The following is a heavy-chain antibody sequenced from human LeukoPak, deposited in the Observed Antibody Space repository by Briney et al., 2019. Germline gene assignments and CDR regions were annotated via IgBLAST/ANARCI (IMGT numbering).Heavy chain of an antibody. CDR1: GGSISSSSYY. D-gene: IGHD6-6*01. J-gene: IGHJ4*02. CDR3: ARQGAGTARSFDS. Sequence: SETLSLTCTVSGGSISSSSYYWGWIRQPPGKGLEWSGSIYYSGSTYYNPSLKIRVTVAVYTAKNQLSLKLSSVTDADPAVYYCARQGAGTARSFDSWGQGTLVTVSS. V-gene: IGHV4-39*01. CDR2: IYYSGST.